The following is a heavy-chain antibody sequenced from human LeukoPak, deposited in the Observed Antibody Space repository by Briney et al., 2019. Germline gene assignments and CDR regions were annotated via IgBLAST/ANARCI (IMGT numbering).Heavy chain of an antibody. CDR3: ARAHSGEDPFGYSGYDTYYYYGMDV. V-gene: IGHV1-69*05. CDR2: IIPIFGTA. D-gene: IGHD5-12*01. J-gene: IGHJ6*02. Sequence: GASVTVSCKASGGTFSSYAISWVRQAPGQGLEWMGGIIPIFGTANYAQKFQGRVTITTDESTSTAYMELSSLRSEDTAVYYCARAHSGEDPFGYSGYDTYYYYGMDVWGQGTTVTVSS. CDR1: GGTFSSYA.